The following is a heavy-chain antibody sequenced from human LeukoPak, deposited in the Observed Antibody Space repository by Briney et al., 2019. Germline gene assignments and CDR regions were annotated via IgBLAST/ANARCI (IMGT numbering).Heavy chain of an antibody. V-gene: IGHV3-23*01. J-gene: IGHJ6*02. Sequence: GGSLRLSCAASGFTCSSYAMSWVRQAPGKGLEWVSAISGSGGSTYYADSVKGRFTISRDNSKNTLYLQMNSLRAEDTAVYYCAKVFGSSYYDFCSGYYTPGYYYGMDVWGQGTTVTASS. D-gene: IGHD3-3*01. CDR3: AKVFGSSYYDFCSGYYTPGYYYGMDV. CDR2: ISGSGGST. CDR1: GFTCSSYA.